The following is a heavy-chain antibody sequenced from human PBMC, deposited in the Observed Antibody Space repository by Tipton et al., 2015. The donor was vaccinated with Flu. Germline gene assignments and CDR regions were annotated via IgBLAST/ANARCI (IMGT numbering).Heavy chain of an antibody. Sequence: TLSLTCTVSGGSISSGDYYWSWIRQPPGKGLEWIGCIYHSGSTYYNPSLKSRVTISVDTSKNQFSLKLSSVTAADTAVYYCASFLEWISILDYWGQGTLVTVSS. J-gene: IGHJ4*02. V-gene: IGHV4-30-4*01. D-gene: IGHD2-21*01. CDR1: GGSISSGDYY. CDR2: IYHSGST. CDR3: ASFLEWISILDY.